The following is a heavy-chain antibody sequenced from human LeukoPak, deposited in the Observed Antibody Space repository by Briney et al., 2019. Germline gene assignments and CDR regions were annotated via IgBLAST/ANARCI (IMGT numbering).Heavy chain of an antibody. J-gene: IGHJ4*02. CDR3: ARHLIAAAELYDY. CDR1: GGSISSSSYY. CDR2: IYYSGST. D-gene: IGHD6-13*01. V-gene: IGHV4-39*01. Sequence: PSETLSLTCTVSGGSISSSSYYWGWIRQPPGKELEWIGSIYYSGSTYYNPSLKSRVTISVDTSKNQFSLKLSSVTAADTAVYYCARHLIAAAELYDYWGQGTLVTVSS.